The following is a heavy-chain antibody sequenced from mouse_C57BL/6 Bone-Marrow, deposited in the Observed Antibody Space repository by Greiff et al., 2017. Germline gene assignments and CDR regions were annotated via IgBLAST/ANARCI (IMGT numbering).Heavy chain of an antibody. D-gene: IGHD1-1*01. CDR3: ARHDYYGSSHAWFAY. CDR1: GFSLTSYG. J-gene: IGHJ3*01. V-gene: IGHV2-6-1*01. Sequence: VKLKESGPGLVAPSQSLSITCTVSGFSLTSYGVHWVRQPPGKGLEWLVVIWSDGSTTYNSALKSRLSISKDNSKSQVFLKMNSLQTDDTAMYYCARHDYYGSSHAWFAYWGQGTLVTVSA. CDR2: IWSDGST.